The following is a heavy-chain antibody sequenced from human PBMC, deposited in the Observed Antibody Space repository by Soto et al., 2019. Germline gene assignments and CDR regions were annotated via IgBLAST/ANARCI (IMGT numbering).Heavy chain of an antibody. CDR2: INWNGGNT. CDR1: GFSFDDYG. D-gene: IGHD3-22*01. CDR3: ARDVYYYDSSDYSLDY. J-gene: IGHJ4*02. Sequence: EVPLVESGGSVVRPGGSLRLSCAASGFSFDDYGMSWVRQAPGKGLEWVSGINWNGGNTGYADSVKGRFTISRDNAKNSLYLQMNSLRAEDTALYYCARDVYYYDSSDYSLDYWGQGTLVTVSS. V-gene: IGHV3-20*04.